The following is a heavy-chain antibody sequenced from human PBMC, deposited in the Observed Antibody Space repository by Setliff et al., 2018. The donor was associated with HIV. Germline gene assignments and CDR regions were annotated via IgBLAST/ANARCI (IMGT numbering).Heavy chain of an antibody. D-gene: IGHD3-3*01. Sequence: SETLSLTCAVYSGSFSGYRWTWIRQPPGKGLEWIGEINHRGSTTYNPSLRSRVTISVDTSKNQFSLKLNSVTAADTAVYYCATLPQGYDYFDYWGHGTLVTVSS. J-gene: IGHJ4*01. CDR2: INHRGST. V-gene: IGHV4-34*01. CDR3: ATLPQGYDYFDY. CDR1: SGSFSGYR.